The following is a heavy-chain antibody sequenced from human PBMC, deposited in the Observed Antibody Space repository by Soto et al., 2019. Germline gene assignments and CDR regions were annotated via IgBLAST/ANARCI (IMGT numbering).Heavy chain of an antibody. CDR2: IYYSGST. Sequence: SETLSLTCTVSGGSMCSYYRSWIRQPPGKGLEWIGYIYYSGSTNYNPSLMSRVTISVDTSKKQFSLKLSSVTAADTAVYYCAGRPSYDGSNYYPTSWGQGTLVTVSS. J-gene: IGHJ5*02. CDR3: AGRPSYDGSNYYPTS. D-gene: IGHD3-22*01. V-gene: IGHV4-59*01. CDR1: GGSMCSYY.